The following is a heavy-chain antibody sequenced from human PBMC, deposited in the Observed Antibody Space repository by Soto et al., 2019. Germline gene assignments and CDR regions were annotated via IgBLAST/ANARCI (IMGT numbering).Heavy chain of an antibody. J-gene: IGHJ4*02. V-gene: IGHV3-30*18. D-gene: IGHD6-19*01. CDR3: AKDSGWYYFDY. CDR2: ISYDGSNK. CDR1: GFTFSSYG. Sequence: GGSLRLSCAASGFTFSSYGMHWVRQAPGKGLEWVAVISYDGSNKYYADSVKGRFTISRDNSKNTLYLQMNSLRAEDTAVYYCAKDSGWYYFDYWGQGTLVTVSS.